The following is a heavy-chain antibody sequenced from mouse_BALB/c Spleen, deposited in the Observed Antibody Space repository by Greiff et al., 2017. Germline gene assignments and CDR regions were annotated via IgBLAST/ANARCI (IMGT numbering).Heavy chain of an antibody. D-gene: IGHD1-2*01. CDR1: GYTFTDYA. CDR2: ISTYSGNT. CDR3: ARGALITTGNFDV. J-gene: IGHJ1*01. V-gene: IGHV1-67*01. Sequence: QVHVKQSGPELVRPGVSVKISCKGSGYTFTDYAMHWVKQSHAKSLEWIGVISTYSGNTNYNQKFKGKATMTVDKSSSTAYMELARLTSEDSAIYYCARGALITTGNFDVWGAGTTVTVSS.